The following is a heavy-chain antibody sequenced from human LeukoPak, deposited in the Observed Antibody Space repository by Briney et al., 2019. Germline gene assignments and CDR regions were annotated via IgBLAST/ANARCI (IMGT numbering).Heavy chain of an antibody. D-gene: IGHD4/OR15-4a*01. CDR1: GFIFSNYA. V-gene: IGHV3-23*01. Sequence: GGSLRLSCAASGFIFSNYAMTWVRQAPGKGLEWVSSISWNARSTYYIDSVKGRFTISRDNSKNTLFLQMNSLRAEDTGMYYCAKYGAPGWSGYCDYWGQGTLVTVSS. CDR2: ISWNARST. CDR3: AKYGAPGWSGYCDY. J-gene: IGHJ4*02.